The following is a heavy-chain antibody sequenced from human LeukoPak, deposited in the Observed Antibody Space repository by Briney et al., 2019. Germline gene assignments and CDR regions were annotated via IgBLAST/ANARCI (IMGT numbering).Heavy chain of an antibody. CDR3: VKDGSRDIVATFERGYYMDV. CDR2: ISWDGGFT. V-gene: IGHV3-43*01. Sequence: PGGSLRLSCAASGFTFDDYTMHWVRQAPGKGLEWVSLISWDGGFTYYADSVEGRFTISRDNSKNSLYLQMNSLRTEDTALYYCVKDGSRDIVATFERGYYMDVWGKGTTVTVSS. J-gene: IGHJ6*03. D-gene: IGHD5-12*01. CDR1: GFTFDDYT.